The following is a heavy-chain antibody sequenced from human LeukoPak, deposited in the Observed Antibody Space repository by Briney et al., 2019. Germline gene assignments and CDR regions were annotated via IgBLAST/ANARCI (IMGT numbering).Heavy chain of an antibody. D-gene: IGHD6-13*01. CDR3: ARGVSWTFDN. Sequence: GGSLRLSCAASGFTFSSYWMSWVRQAPGKGLEWVANIKQDGSEKYYVDSVKGRFAVFRDNAKNSLSLQMNILRLEDTAVYYCARGVSWTFDNWGRGALVIVSS. J-gene: IGHJ4*02. CDR1: GFTFSSYW. V-gene: IGHV3-7*04. CDR2: IKQDGSEK.